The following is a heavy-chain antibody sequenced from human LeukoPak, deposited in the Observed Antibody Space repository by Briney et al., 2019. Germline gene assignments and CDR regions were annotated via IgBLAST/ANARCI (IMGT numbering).Heavy chain of an antibody. J-gene: IGHJ3*02. CDR2: FSYDETNK. CDR1: GFTFSSYA. Sequence: PGGSLRLSCAASGFTFSSYAMHWVRQAPGKGLEWVAVFSYDETNKYYADSVKGRFIISRDNSKNTLYLQMNSLRAEDTAVYYCASYCSGGSCRTYDAFDIWGQGTMVTVSS. D-gene: IGHD2-15*01. CDR3: ASYCSGGSCRTYDAFDI. V-gene: IGHV3-30*04.